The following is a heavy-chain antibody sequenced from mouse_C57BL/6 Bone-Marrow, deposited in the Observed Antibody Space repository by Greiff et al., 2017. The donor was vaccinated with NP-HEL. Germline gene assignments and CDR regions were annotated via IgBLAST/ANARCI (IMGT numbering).Heavy chain of an antibody. D-gene: IGHD1-1*01. V-gene: IGHV1-59*01. Sequence: QVQLQQPGAELVRPGTSVKLSCKASGYTFTSYWMHWVKQRPGQGLEWIGVIDPSDSYTNYNQKFKGKATLTVDTSSSTAYMQLSSLTSEDSAVYDCAREEITTVVVDYWGQGTTLTVSA. CDR3: AREEITTVVVDY. J-gene: IGHJ2*01. CDR1: GYTFTSYW. CDR2: IDPSDSYT.